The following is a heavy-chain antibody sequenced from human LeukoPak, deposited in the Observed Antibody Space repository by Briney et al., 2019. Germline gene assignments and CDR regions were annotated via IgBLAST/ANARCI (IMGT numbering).Heavy chain of an antibody. CDR3: ASSYYYDSSGSHFDY. CDR2: IYYSGST. D-gene: IGHD3-22*01. CDR1: GGSISSGDYY. Sequence: SETLSLTCTVSGGSISSGDYYWSWIRQPPGKGLEWSGYIYYSGSTYYNPSLKSRVTISVDTSKNQFSLKLSSVTAADTAVYYCASSYYYDSSGSHFDYWGQGTLVTVSS. V-gene: IGHV4-30-4*01. J-gene: IGHJ4*02.